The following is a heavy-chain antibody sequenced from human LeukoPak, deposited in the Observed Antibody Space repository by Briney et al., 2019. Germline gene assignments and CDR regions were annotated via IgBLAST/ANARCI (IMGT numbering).Heavy chain of an antibody. V-gene: IGHV4-59*08. CDR1: GGTISPYA. Sequence: SETLTLSCAVSGGTISPYAMSWIRQPPGKGLEWIGYLSHSGSPTYNPSLKSRVTISVDTSKNQFSLKLNSVTAADMTVYYCARQHCDQVRGEYYYHLDIWGQGTTVTVSS. CDR2: LSHSGSP. CDR3: ARQHCDQVRGEYYYHLDI. D-gene: IGHD2-21*02. J-gene: IGHJ6*02.